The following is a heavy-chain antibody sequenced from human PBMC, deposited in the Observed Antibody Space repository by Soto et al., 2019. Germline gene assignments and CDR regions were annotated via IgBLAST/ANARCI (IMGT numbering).Heavy chain of an antibody. CDR1: GGTFSNSV. V-gene: IGHV1-69*13. D-gene: IGHD3-3*01. J-gene: IGHJ4*02. CDR3: ARAPILVGVTPYENYFDS. Sequence: SVKVSCKASGGTFSNSVIIWVRQAPGQGLEWMGGSIPIFGTANYAQKFQGRVTIIADESTSTAYMEVTSLRSEDTAVYYCARAPILVGVTPYENYFDSWGQGTLVTVSS. CDR2: SIPIFGTA.